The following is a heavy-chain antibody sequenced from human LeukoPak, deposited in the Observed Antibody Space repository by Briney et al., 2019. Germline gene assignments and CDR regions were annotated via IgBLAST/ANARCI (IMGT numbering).Heavy chain of an antibody. J-gene: IGHJ4*02. CDR1: GFTFSGSA. CDR2: IRSKANSYAT. V-gene: IGHV3-73*01. D-gene: IGHD2-2*01. CDR3: TRLYCSSISCYDR. Sequence: GGSLRLSCAASGFTFSGSAMPWVRQASGKGLEWVGRIRSKANSYATAYAASVKGRFTISRDDSKNTAYLQMNSLKTEDTAVYYCTRLYCSSISCYDRWGQGTLVTVSS.